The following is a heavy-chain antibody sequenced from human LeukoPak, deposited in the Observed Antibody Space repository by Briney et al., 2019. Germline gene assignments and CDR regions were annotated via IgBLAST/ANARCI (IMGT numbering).Heavy chain of an antibody. CDR1: GFTFSTNA. D-gene: IGHD1-1*01. CDR2: IGGSGANT. Sequence: GSLRLSCEASGFTFSTNAMSWVRQAPGKGLEWVSAIGGSGANTYYADSVKGRFTISRDNARHTLYLQMDSLRAEDTAVYFCAKDGTSGTWDDWGQGTLVTVSS. CDR3: AKDGTSGTWDD. V-gene: IGHV3-23*01. J-gene: IGHJ4*02.